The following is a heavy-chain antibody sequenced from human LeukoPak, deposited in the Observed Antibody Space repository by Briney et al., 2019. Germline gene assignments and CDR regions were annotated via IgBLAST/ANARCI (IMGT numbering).Heavy chain of an antibody. D-gene: IGHD6-13*01. CDR3: ATPTRVAAAGLLLDY. CDR1: GGSISSSSYY. Sequence: SETLSLTCTVSGGSISSSSYYWGWIRQPPGTGLEWIGSIYYSGSTYYNPSLKSRVTISVDTSKNQFSLKLSSVTAADTAVYYCATPTRVAAAGLLLDYWGQGTLVTVSS. CDR2: IYYSGST. J-gene: IGHJ4*02. V-gene: IGHV4-39*01.